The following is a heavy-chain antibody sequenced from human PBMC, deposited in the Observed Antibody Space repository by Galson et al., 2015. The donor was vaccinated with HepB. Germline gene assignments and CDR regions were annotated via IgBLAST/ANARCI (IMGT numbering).Heavy chain of an antibody. Sequence: SLRLSCAASGFTFSGSAMHWVRQASGKGLEWVARIRSRPNNYATAYAESVKGRFTVPRDDSKSTAFLQMNNLKTEDSAIYYCTRPAYPFDYWGQGTLVTVSS. V-gene: IGHV3-73*01. CDR2: IRSRPNNYAT. CDR1: GFTFSGSA. CDR3: TRPAYPFDY. D-gene: IGHD3-16*01. J-gene: IGHJ4*02.